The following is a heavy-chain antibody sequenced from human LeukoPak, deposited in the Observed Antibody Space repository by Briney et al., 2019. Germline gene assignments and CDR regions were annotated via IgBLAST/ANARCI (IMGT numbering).Heavy chain of an antibody. CDR3: ARTMLDYGDYVNWFDP. V-gene: IGHV1-69*05. J-gene: IGHJ5*02. Sequence: SVKVSCKASGGTFSSYAISWVRQAPGQGLEWMGGIIPIFGTANYAQKFQGRVTITTDESTSTAYMELSSLRSEDTAVYYCARTMLDYGDYVNWFDPWGQGTLVTVSS. CDR2: IIPIFGTA. CDR1: GGTFSSYA. D-gene: IGHD4-17*01.